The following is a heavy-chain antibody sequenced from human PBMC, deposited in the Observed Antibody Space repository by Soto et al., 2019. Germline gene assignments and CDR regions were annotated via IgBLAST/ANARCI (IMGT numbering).Heavy chain of an antibody. CDR3: ARESGGATATLDYYYFYMDV. CDR1: GDTFNDYY. Sequence: QVQLVQSGAEVKKPGASVTVSCRSSGDTFNDYYIHWVRQAPGQGLEWMGWINPNGGVTKSAQKFQGWVTMTRDTSSRTVYMQLSRLRSDDTAVYYCARESGGATATLDYYYFYMDVWGTGTTVTVSS. CDR2: INPNGGVT. V-gene: IGHV1-2*04. J-gene: IGHJ6*03. D-gene: IGHD5-12*01.